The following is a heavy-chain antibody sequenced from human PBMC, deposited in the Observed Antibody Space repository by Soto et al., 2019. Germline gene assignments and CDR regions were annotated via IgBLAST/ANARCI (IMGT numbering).Heavy chain of an antibody. J-gene: IGHJ5*02. CDR1: GYTFTSYD. V-gene: IGHV1-8*01. CDR2: MNPNSGNT. D-gene: IGHD2-15*01. Sequence: ASVKVSCKASGYTFTSYDINWVRQATGQGLEWMGWMNPNSGNTGYAQKFQGRVTMTRNTSISTAYMELSSLRSEDTAVYYCARDKGGVCSGGSCYFYWFDPWGQGTLVTVSS. CDR3: ARDKGGVCSGGSCYFYWFDP.